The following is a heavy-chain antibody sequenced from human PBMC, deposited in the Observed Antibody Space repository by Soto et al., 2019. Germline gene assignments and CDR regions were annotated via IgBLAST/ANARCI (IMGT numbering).Heavy chain of an antibody. CDR3: ARGSTQRFRVDP. V-gene: IGHV1-3*01. CDR2: INAGNGNT. J-gene: IGHJ5*02. CDR1: GYTFTSYA. Sequence: QVQLVQSGAEVKKPGASVKVSCKASGYTFTSYAMHWVRQAPGQRLEWMGWINAGNGNTKYSQKFQGRVTITRDTSSSSAYMELSSLSSEDTAVYYCARGSTQRFRVDPWGQGTLVTVSS.